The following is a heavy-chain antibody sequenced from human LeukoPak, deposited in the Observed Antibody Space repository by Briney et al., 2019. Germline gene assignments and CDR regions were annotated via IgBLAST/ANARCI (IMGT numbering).Heavy chain of an antibody. CDR3: ARDTPMVRGVIIWFDP. D-gene: IGHD3-10*01. CDR2: INPNSGGT. CDR1: GYTFTGYY. Sequence: ASVKVSCKASGYTFTGYYMHWVRQAPGQGLEWMGWINPNSGGTNYAQKFQGRVTMTRDTSISTAYMELSRLRSDDTAVYYCARDTPMVRGVIIWFDPWGQGSLVTVSS. J-gene: IGHJ5*02. V-gene: IGHV1-2*02.